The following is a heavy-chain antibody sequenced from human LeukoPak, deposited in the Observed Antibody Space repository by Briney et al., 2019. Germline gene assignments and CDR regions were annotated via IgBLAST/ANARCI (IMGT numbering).Heavy chain of an antibody. D-gene: IGHD3-22*01. CDR1: GGSISSSSYY. J-gene: IGHJ6*03. V-gene: IGHV4-39*07. Sequence: PSETLSLTCTVSGGSISSSSYYWGWIPQPPGKGLEWIGSIYYSGSTYYNPSLKSRVTISVDTSKNQFSLKLSSVTAADTAVYYCARLPRKYYYDSSGSGLAYYYYCYMDVWGKGTTVTVSS. CDR2: IYYSGST. CDR3: ARLPRKYYYDSSGSGLAYYYYCYMDV.